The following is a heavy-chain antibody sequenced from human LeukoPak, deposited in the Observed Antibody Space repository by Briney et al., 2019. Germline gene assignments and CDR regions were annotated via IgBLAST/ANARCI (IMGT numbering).Heavy chain of an antibody. CDR3: ARAAVVTSGSYYFDY. Sequence: ASVRVSCKASGYTFTSYDINWVRQAPGQGLEWMGWMNPNSGNTGYAQKFQGRVTMTRNTSISTAYMELSSLRSEDTAVYYCARAAVVTSGSYYFDYWGQGTLVTVSS. V-gene: IGHV1-8*01. CDR2: MNPNSGNT. J-gene: IGHJ4*02. D-gene: IGHD4-23*01. CDR1: GYTFTSYD.